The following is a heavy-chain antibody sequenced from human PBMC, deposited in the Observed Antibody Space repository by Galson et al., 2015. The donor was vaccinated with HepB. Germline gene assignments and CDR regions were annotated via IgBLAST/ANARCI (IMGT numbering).Heavy chain of an antibody. CDR1: GFSFSTYW. V-gene: IGHV3-7*03. CDR2: IKMDGSKT. Sequence: SLRLSCAASGFSFSTYWMSWVRQAPGKGLEWVANIKMDGSKTYYVDSVKGRFTISRDNAKNSLYLQMKSLRGADTAVYFCARERQSGSSLDDWGQGTLVTVSS. CDR3: ARERQSGSSLDD. D-gene: IGHD6-6*01. J-gene: IGHJ4*02.